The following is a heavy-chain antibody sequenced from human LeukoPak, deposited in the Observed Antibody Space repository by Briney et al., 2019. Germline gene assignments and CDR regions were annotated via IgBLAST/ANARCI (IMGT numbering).Heavy chain of an antibody. Sequence: SETLSLTCTVSGGSISYYYWSWIRQPPGKGLEWIGYIYYSGTTNYNPSLKSRVTISVDTSKNQFSLQLRSVTATDTAVYYCAREDPQTTVPEGMDVWGQGTTVTVSS. D-gene: IGHD4-17*01. CDR2: IYYSGTT. CDR3: AREDPQTTVPEGMDV. CDR1: GGSISYYY. V-gene: IGHV4-59*01. J-gene: IGHJ6*02.